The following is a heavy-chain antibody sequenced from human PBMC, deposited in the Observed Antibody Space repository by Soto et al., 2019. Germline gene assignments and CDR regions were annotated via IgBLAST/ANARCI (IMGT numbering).Heavy chain of an antibody. CDR1: GFTFSSYG. V-gene: IGHV3-33*01. D-gene: IGHD5-18*01. CDR3: ARDAVDTAMVSCVDY. CDR2: IWYDGSNK. J-gene: IGHJ4*02. Sequence: QVQLVESGGGVVQPGRSLRLSCAASGFTFSSYGMPWVRQAPGKGLEWVAVIWYDGSNKYYADSVKGRFTISRDNSKNTLYLQMNSLRAEDTAVYYCARDAVDTAMVSCVDYWGQGTLVTVSS.